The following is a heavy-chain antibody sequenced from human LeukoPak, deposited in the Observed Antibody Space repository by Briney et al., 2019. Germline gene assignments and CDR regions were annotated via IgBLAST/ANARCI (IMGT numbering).Heavy chain of an antibody. CDR2: IYYSGST. J-gene: IGHJ4*02. CDR3: ARDYGSGSQPFDY. V-gene: IGHV4-59*01. CDR1: GGSISSYY. D-gene: IGHD3-10*01. Sequence: SETLSLTCTVSGGSISSYYWSWIRQPPGKGLEWIGYIYYSGSTNYNPSLKSRVTISVDTSKNQFSLKLSSVTAADTAVYYCARDYGSGSQPFDYWGREPWSPSPQ.